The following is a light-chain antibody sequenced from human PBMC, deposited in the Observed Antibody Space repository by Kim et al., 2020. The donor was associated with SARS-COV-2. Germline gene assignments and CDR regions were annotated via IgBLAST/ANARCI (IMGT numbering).Light chain of an antibody. CDR1: SGHSSYA. J-gene: IGLJ3*02. Sequence: ASVKLTCTLSSGHSSYAIAWHKQQPEKGTRYLMKRNGDGSHSKGDGIPDRFSGSSSGAERYLTISSLQSEDEADYYCQTWGTGIPVFGGGTQLTVL. CDR2: RNGDGSH. V-gene: IGLV4-69*01. CDR3: QTWGTGIPV.